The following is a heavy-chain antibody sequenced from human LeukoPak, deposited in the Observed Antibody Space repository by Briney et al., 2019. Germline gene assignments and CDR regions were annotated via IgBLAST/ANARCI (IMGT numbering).Heavy chain of an antibody. CDR1: GCSISTYY. D-gene: IGHD3-3*02. Sequence: PSETLSLTCTVSGCSISTYYWNWIRQPPGKGLEWIGYIYYSGSTNYNASLKSRVPISVDTSKNQFSLHLTSVTAADTAVYYCARGGIRQTFDNWGQGNLVTVSS. CDR3: ARGGIRQTFDN. CDR2: IYYSGST. J-gene: IGHJ4*02. V-gene: IGHV4-59*01.